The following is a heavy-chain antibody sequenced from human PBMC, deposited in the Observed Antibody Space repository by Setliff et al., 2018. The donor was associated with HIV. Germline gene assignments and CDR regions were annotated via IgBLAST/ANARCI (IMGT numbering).Heavy chain of an antibody. CDR3: TRGRGVTGTTDAFDI. Sequence: PGGSLRLSCRASRFTFGYYVMSWVRQAPGKGPEWVGFIRSKAYGGTTEYAASVNGRFTISRDDSKSIAYLQMNSLKTEDTALYYCTRGRGVTGTTDAFDIWGQGTMVTVSS. CDR2: IRSKAYGGTT. J-gene: IGHJ3*02. CDR1: RFTFGYYV. D-gene: IGHD6-19*01. V-gene: IGHV3-49*02.